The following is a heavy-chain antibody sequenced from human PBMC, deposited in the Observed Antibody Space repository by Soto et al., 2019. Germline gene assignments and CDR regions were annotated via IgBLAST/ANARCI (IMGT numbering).Heavy chain of an antibody. CDR2: IYYSGST. CDR1: GGSISSGDYY. J-gene: IGHJ5*02. CDR3: ARVPYSSRWYWFDP. V-gene: IGHV4-30-4*01. D-gene: IGHD6-13*01. Sequence: QVQLQESGPGLVKPSQTLYLTCTVSGGSISSGDYYWSWIRQPPGKGLEWIGYIYYSGSTYDNPSLQSRVNISVDQSKNQFSLKLSSVTAADTAVYYCARVPYSSRWYWFDPWGQGTLVTVSS.